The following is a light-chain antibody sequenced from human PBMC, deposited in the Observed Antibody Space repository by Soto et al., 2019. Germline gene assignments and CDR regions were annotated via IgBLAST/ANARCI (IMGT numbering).Light chain of an antibody. CDR2: GAS. Sequence: EIVLTQSPGTLSLSPGERATLSCRASQSVSSRYLAWYQQKPGQAPRLLIYGASNRATGIPDRFSGSGSGTDFTLTVSRLEPEVFAVYFCQQYNNSPEYTFGQGTKLEIK. V-gene: IGKV3-20*01. CDR1: QSVSSRY. CDR3: QQYNNSPEYT. J-gene: IGKJ2*01.